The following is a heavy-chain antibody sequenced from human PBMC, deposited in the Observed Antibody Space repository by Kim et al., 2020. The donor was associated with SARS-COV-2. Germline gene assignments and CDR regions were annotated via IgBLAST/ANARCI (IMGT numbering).Heavy chain of an antibody. J-gene: IGHJ2*01. Sequence: SETLSLTCAVYGGSFSGYYWSWIRQPPGKGLEWIGEINHSGSTNYNPSLKSRVTISVDTSKNQFSLKLSSVTAADTAVYYCARWRYSSGWYAPSHWYFDL. V-gene: IGHV4-34*01. CDR2: INHSGST. CDR3: ARWRYSSGWYAPSHWYFDL. CDR1: GGSFSGYY. D-gene: IGHD6-19*01.